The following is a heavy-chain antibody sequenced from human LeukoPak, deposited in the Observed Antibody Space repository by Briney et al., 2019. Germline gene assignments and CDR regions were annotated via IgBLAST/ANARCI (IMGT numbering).Heavy chain of an antibody. CDR2: ISAYNGNT. CDR3: ARVPRGSYSGCRWFDP. CDR1: GYTFTSYG. J-gene: IGHJ5*02. D-gene: IGHD1-26*01. Sequence: ASVKVPCKASGYTFTSYGISWVRQAPGQGLEWMGWISAYNGNTNYAQKLQGRVTMTTDTSTSTAYMELRSLRSDDTAVYYCARVPRGSYSGCRWFDPWGQGTLVTVSS. V-gene: IGHV1-18*01.